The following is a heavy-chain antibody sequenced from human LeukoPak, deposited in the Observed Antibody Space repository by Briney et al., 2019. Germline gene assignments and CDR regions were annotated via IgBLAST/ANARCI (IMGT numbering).Heavy chain of an antibody. CDR3: ARENGPDAFDI. CDR1: GGTFSSYA. J-gene: IGHJ3*02. CDR2: IIPIFGTA. Sequence: GASVKVSCKASGGTFSSYAISWVRQAPGQGLEWMGGIIPIFGTANYAQKFQGRVTITTDESTSTAYMELSSLRSEDTAVYYWARENGPDAFDIWGQGTMVTVSS. V-gene: IGHV1-69*05.